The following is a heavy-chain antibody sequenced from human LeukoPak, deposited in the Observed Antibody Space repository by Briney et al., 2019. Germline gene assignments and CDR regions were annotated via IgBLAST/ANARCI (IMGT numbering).Heavy chain of an antibody. CDR1: GFTVSSNY. D-gene: IGHD6-13*01. Sequence: PGGSLRLSCAASGFTVSSNYMSWVRQAPGKGLEWVSVIYSGGSTYYADSVKGRFTISRDNSKNTLYLQMNSLRAEDTAVYYCARELPRIAAAGKGGYWGQGTLVTVSS. J-gene: IGHJ4*02. CDR3: ARELPRIAAAGKGGY. V-gene: IGHV3-66*02. CDR2: IYSGGST.